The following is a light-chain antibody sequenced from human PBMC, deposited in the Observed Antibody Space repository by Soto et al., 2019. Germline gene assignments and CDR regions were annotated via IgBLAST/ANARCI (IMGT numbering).Light chain of an antibody. CDR2: GAS. J-gene: IGKJ1*01. Sequence: EIALTQSPGTLSLSPWGSSTVACSGSQTVIGDYLTWYQQTPGQAPRLLIYGASSRATDTPDRFSGSGSGTDFTLTISRLEPEDFAVYYCQQYNNSLWTFGQGTKVDIK. V-gene: IGKV3-20*01. CDR1: QTVIGDY. CDR3: QQYNNSLWT.